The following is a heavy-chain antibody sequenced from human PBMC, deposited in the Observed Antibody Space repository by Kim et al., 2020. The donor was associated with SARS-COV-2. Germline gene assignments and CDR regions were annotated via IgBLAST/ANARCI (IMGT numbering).Heavy chain of an antibody. CDR3: TSIFEY. D-gene: IGHD3-3*02. V-gene: IGHV3-74*01. CDR2: DGGRR. Sequence: DGGRRYYAGSGKGRFTTSRDNAKSMVYLQMNSLRVDDTAIYYCTSIFEYWGQGALVTVSS. J-gene: IGHJ4*02.